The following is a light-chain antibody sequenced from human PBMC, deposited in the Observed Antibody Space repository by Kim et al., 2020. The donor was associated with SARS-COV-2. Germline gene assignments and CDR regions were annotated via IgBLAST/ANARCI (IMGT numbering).Light chain of an antibody. V-gene: IGLV6-57*01. Sequence: GKPVILTCTRSGGSIATDFVQWFQQRPGSSPTTVIYGDQQRPSGVPARFSGSVDSSSNSASLTISGLKTEDGADYYCQSYDDNKWVFGGGTKLTVL. CDR2: GDQ. CDR3: QSYDDNKWV. J-gene: IGLJ2*01. CDR1: GGSIATDF.